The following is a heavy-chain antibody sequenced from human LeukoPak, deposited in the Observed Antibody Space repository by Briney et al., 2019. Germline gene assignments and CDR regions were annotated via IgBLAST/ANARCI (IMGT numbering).Heavy chain of an antibody. V-gene: IGHV1-2*02. D-gene: IGHD4-17*01. CDR2: INPNSGGT. CDR1: GYTFTGYD. CDR3: ARAEISVTTGVLDL. J-gene: IGHJ5*02. Sequence: GASVKVSCKASGYTFTGYDMQWVRQAPGQGLECMGWINPNSGGTNYAQKFQGRVTMTRDTSSSTAYMELKRLASDDTAVYYCARAEISVTTGVLDLWGQGALVIVSS.